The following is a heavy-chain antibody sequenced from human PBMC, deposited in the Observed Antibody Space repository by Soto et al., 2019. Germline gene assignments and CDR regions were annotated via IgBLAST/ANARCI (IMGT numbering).Heavy chain of an antibody. D-gene: IGHD3-10*01. CDR1: GFTFSSCA. J-gene: IGHJ4*02. CDR3: AKDLDGSGSYYPFDY. CDR2: ISYDGSNK. V-gene: IGHV3-30*18. Sequence: GGSLRLSCAASGFTFSSCAMGWVRQAPGKGLVWLSLISYDGSNKYYADSVKGRFTISRDNSKNTLYLQMNSLRAEDTAVYYCAKDLDGSGSYYPFDYWGQGTLVTVSS.